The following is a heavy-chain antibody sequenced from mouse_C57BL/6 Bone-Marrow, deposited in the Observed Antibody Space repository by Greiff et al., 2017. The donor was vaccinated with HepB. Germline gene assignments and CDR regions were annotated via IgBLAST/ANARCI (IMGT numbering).Heavy chain of an antibody. CDR3: ARSGTTVVLYYFDY. J-gene: IGHJ2*01. V-gene: IGHV1-55*01. CDR2: IYPGSGST. Sequence: VQLQQSGAELVKPGASVKMSCKASGYTFTSYWITWVKQRPGQGLEWIGDIYPGSGSTNYNEKFKSKATLTVDTSSSTAYMQLSSLTSEDSAVYYCARSGTTVVLYYFDYWGQGTTLTVSS. D-gene: IGHD1-1*01. CDR1: GYTFTSYW.